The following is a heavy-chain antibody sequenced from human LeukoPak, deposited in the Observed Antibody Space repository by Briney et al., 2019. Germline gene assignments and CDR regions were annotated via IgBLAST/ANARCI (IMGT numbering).Heavy chain of an antibody. CDR1: GASIRSGRNY. CDR2: IYYSGSS. J-gene: IGHJ4*02. V-gene: IGHV4-39*01. Sequence: PSETLSLTCNVSGASIRSGRNYWGWIRQSPGKGLEWIGSIYYSGSSSYNPSLQSRVSISVDTSKNHISLKVFSLTAADTALYYCARHASGSAMMHYFDYWGQGDLVTVSS. CDR3: ARHASGSAMMHYFDY. D-gene: IGHD5-18*01.